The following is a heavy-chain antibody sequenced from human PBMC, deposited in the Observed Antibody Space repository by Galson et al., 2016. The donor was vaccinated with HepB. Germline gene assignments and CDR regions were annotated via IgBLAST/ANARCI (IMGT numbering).Heavy chain of an antibody. CDR2: ISGTGDNP. V-gene: IGHV3-23*01. CDR3: AIGAMGATWRN. CDR1: GSGFRAYG. J-gene: IGHJ4*02. D-gene: IGHD1-26*01. Sequence: SLRLSCAVSGSGFRAYGMSWVRQAPGKGLERVSDISGTGDNPLYADSVKGRLTMSRDNSKDTVYLEMNNLRVEDTAVYYCAIGAMGATWRNWGQGTLVTVSS.